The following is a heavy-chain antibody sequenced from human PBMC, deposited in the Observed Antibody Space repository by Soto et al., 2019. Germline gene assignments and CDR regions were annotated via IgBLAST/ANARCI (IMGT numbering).Heavy chain of an antibody. Sequence: GGSLRLSCAASGFTFSDYYMSWIRQAPGKGLEWVSYISSSGSTIYYADSVKGRFTISRDNAKNSLYLQMNSLRAEDTAVYYCARVLSGWYETYYFDYWGQGTLVTVSS. CDR3: ARVLSGWYETYYFDY. V-gene: IGHV3-11*01. CDR1: GFTFSDYY. D-gene: IGHD6-19*01. CDR2: ISSSGSTI. J-gene: IGHJ4*02.